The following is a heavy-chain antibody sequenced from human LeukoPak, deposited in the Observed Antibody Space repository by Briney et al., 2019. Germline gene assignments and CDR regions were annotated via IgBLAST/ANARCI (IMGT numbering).Heavy chain of an antibody. Sequence: GGSLRLSCAASGFTFSSSWMHWVRQAPGKGLVWVSRINSDGSSTSYADSVKGRFTISRDNAENTLYLQMNSLRTEDTAVYYCARAPNQNDAFDIWGQGTMVTVSS. V-gene: IGHV3-74*01. J-gene: IGHJ3*02. CDR2: INSDGSST. CDR3: ARAPNQNDAFDI. CDR1: GFTFSSSW. D-gene: IGHD1-14*01.